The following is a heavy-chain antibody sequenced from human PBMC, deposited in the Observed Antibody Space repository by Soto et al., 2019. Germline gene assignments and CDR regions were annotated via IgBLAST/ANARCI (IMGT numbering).Heavy chain of an antibody. J-gene: IGHJ6*03. CDR2: MNPNSGNT. V-gene: IGHV1-8*01. Sequence: ASVKLSCKASGYTFTSYHINCLRQATEQGLEWMGWMNPNSGNTGYAQKFQGRVTMTRNTSISTAYMELSSLRSEDTAVYYCARGMGLRGYDPSYYYYYMDVWVKGTTVTVSS. CDR1: GYTFTSYH. D-gene: IGHD5-12*01. CDR3: ARGMGLRGYDPSYYYYYMDV.